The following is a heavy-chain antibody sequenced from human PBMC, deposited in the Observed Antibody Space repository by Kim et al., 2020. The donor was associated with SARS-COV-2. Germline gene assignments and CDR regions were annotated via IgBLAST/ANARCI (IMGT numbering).Heavy chain of an antibody. J-gene: IGHJ4*02. Sequence: SVKVSCKASGGTFSSYAISWVRQAPGQGLEWMGGIIPIFGTANYAQKFQGRVTITADESTSTAYMELSSLRSEDTAVYYCAIEMSSGWYHYFDYWGQGTLVTVSS. CDR1: GGTFSSYA. V-gene: IGHV1-69*13. D-gene: IGHD6-19*01. CDR2: IIPIFGTA. CDR3: AIEMSSGWYHYFDY.